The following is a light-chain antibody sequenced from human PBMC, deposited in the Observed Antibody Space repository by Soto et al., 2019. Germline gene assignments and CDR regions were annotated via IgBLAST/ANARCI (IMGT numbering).Light chain of an antibody. Sequence: ILMTQSPASLSVSPGERATLSCRASQNIYSNIAWYQQRPGQAPRLLIYRASTRATGVPARFSGSGSGTEFTLTISSLQSEDFATYYCQQYYSYPRTFGQGTKVEIK. CDR1: QNIYSN. V-gene: IGKV3-15*01. CDR2: RAS. CDR3: QQYYSYPRT. J-gene: IGKJ1*01.